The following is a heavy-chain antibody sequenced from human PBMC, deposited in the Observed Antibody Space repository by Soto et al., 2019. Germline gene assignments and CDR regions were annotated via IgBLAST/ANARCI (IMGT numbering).Heavy chain of an antibody. CDR1: GYSFTSYW. Sequence: PGESLKISCKGSGYSFTSYWISWVRQMPGKGLEWMGRIDPSDSYTNYSPSFQGHVTISADKSISTAYLQWSSLKASDTALYYCARRERYYYYYGMDVWGQGTTVTVSS. CDR3: ARRERYYYYYGMDV. D-gene: IGHD1-1*01. J-gene: IGHJ6*02. CDR2: IDPSDSYT. V-gene: IGHV5-10-1*01.